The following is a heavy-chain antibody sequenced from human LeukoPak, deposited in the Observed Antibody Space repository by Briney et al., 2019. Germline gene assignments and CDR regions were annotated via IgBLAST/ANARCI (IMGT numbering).Heavy chain of an antibody. CDR1: GFTFSTYC. V-gene: IGHV3-74*01. CDR3: VRDFRSADY. J-gene: IGHJ4*02. Sequence: GGSLRLSCAASGFTFSTYCMHWVRQAPGKGPMWVSRICPDGTVTNYADSVKARFIISRDNARNTVYLQMNSLRVEDTAVYYCVRDFRSADYWGQGTLATVSS. CDR2: ICPDGTVT.